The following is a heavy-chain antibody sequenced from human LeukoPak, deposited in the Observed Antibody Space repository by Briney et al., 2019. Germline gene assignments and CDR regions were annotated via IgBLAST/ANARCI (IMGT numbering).Heavy chain of an antibody. CDR1: GFTFSTYC. V-gene: IGHV3-74*01. CDR3: VRDFRSADY. J-gene: IGHJ4*02. Sequence: GGSLRLSCAASGFTFSTYCMHWVRQAPGKGPMWVSRICPDGTVTNYADSVKARFIISRDNARNTVYLQMNSLRVEDTAVYYCVRDFRSADYWGQGTLATVSS. CDR2: ICPDGTVT.